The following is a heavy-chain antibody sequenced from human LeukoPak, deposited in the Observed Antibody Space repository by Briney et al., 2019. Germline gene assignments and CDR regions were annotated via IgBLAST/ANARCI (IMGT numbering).Heavy chain of an antibody. CDR3: ARVTSGSYLLVY. Sequence: SETLSLTCAVYGGSFSGYYWSWIRQPPGKGLEWIGEINHSGSTNYNPSLKSRVTISVDTSKNQFSLKLSSVTAADTAVYYCARVTSGSYLLVYWGQGTLVTVSS. CDR1: GGSFSGYY. V-gene: IGHV4-34*01. J-gene: IGHJ4*02. D-gene: IGHD3-10*01. CDR2: INHSGST.